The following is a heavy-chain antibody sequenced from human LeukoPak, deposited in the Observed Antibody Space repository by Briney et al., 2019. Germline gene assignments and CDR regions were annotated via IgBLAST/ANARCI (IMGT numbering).Heavy chain of an antibody. D-gene: IGHD6-6*01. CDR1: GFTFSSYD. CDR3: ARGGSSSGRPGTLIDY. CDR2: IGTAGDT. J-gene: IGHJ4*02. Sequence: GGSLRLSCAASGFTFSSYDMHWVRQATGKGLEWVSAIGTAGDTYYPGSVKGRFTISRENAKNSLYLQMNSLRAGDTAVYYCARGGSSSGRPGTLIDYWGREPWSPSPQ. V-gene: IGHV3-13*01.